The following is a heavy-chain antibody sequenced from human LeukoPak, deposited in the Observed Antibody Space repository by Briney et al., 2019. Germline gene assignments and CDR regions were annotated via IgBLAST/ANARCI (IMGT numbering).Heavy chain of an antibody. Sequence: GGYLILYCAGSWFTDHSIHMRWDPPAPGKGMGRVSVIYSGGSTYYADSVKGRFTISRDNSKNTLYLQMNSLRAEDTAVYYCARAPGSGSYYSYDYWGQGILVTVSS. J-gene: IGHJ4*02. D-gene: IGHD3-10*01. V-gene: IGHV3-53*01. CDR3: ARAPGSGSYYSYDY. CDR2: IYSGGST. CDR1: WFTDHSIH.